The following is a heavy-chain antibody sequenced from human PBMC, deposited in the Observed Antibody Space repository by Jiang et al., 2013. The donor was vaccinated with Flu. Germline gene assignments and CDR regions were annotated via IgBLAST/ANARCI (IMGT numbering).Heavy chain of an antibody. CDR2: IYDSGSI. J-gene: IGHJ4*02. V-gene: IGHV4-31*03. CDR1: GASISSGGYY. D-gene: IGHD1-26*01. CDR3: ARAQKYSGFELPYFDY. Sequence: GSGLVKPSQTLSLTCTVSGASISSGGYYWSWIRQHPGKGLEWIGYIYDSGSIYYNPSLKSRVTIFVDTSKNQFSLKVTSVTAADTAVYYCARAQKYSGFELPYFDYWGQGRLVTVSS.